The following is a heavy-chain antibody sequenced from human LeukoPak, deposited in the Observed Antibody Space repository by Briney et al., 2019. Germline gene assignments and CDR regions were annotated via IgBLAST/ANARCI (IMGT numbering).Heavy chain of an antibody. D-gene: IGHD4-23*01. Sequence: GGSLRLPCVASGFTFDKYWMGWVRQAPGKGLEWVASLNQDGNEKYYVDSVKGRFTISRDNAKNSLCLQVTSLRVDDTAMYYCARDTYGGFDYWGQGALITVSS. CDR2: LNQDGNEK. J-gene: IGHJ4*02. V-gene: IGHV3-7*01. CDR1: GFTFDKYW. CDR3: ARDTYGGFDY.